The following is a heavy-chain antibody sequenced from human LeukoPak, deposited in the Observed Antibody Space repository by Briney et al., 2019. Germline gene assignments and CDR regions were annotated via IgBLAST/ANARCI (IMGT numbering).Heavy chain of an antibody. CDR2: ISGSGGST. CDR1: GFTFSSYA. D-gene: IGHD3-10*01. CDR3: AASFLRVEFVSDY. V-gene: IGHV3-23*01. J-gene: IGHJ4*02. Sequence: GGSLRLSCAASGFTFSSYAMSWVRQAPGKGLEWVSAISGSGGSTYYADSVKGRFTISRDNSKNTLYLQMNSLRAEDTAVYYCAASFLRVEFVSDYWGQGTLLTVSS.